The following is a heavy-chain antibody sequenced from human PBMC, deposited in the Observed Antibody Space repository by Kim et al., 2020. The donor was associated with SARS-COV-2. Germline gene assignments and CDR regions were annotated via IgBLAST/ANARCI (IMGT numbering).Heavy chain of an antibody. J-gene: IGHJ3*02. CDR2: IYKCGST. Sequence: SETLSLTCTVSGGSIGNYYWSWIRQTAGKGLEWIGRIYKCGSTTYNPSLRSRVSMSVDASKNQFSLNMSSVTAADTAVYYCARDSGGWEVYSFDMWGQGTKVTVSS. CDR3: ARDSGGWEVYSFDM. V-gene: IGHV4-4*07. CDR1: GGSIGNYY. D-gene: IGHD1-26*01.